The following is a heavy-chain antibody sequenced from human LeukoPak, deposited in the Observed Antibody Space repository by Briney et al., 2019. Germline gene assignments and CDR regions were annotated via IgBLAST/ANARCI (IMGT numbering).Heavy chain of an antibody. CDR2: IYYSGST. J-gene: IGHJ3*02. D-gene: IGHD5-24*01. CDR3: ARDLQEADAFDI. Sequence: PSETLSPTCTVSGGSISSGGYYWSWIRQHPGKGLEWIGYIYYSGSTYYNPSLKSRVTISVDTSKNQFSLKLSSVTAADTAVYYCARDLQEADAFDIWGQGTMVTVSS. V-gene: IGHV4-31*03. CDR1: GGSISSGGYY.